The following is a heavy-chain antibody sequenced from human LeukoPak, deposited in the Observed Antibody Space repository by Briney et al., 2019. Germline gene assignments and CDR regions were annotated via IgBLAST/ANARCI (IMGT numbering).Heavy chain of an antibody. CDR2: IIPIFGTA. V-gene: IGHV1-69*05. D-gene: IGHD3-10*01. J-gene: IGHJ4*02. Sequence: SVKVSCKASGGTFSSYAISWVRQAPGQGLEWMGRIIPIFGTASYAQKFQGRVTITTDESTSTAYMELSSLRSEDTAVYYCARNSYYGSGSYPNFDYWGQGTLVTVSS. CDR3: ARNSYYGSGSYPNFDY. CDR1: GGTFSSYA.